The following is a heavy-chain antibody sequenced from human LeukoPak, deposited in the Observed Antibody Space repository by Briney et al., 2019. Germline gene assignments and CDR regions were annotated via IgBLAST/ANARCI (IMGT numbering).Heavy chain of an antibody. V-gene: IGHV3-23*01. Sequence: GGSLRDSCVDSRFTLSRYSISWVRQAPGKGLAWVSGLNEDGGYTYYADPVKGRFTISRDNSEKTLYLQMIKLRTKDTAIYYCVRDFSCSGGSCPLFDKWGQGTLVTVSS. CDR1: RFTLSRYS. J-gene: IGHJ4*02. CDR2: LNEDGGYT. D-gene: IGHD2-15*01. CDR3: VRDFSCSGGSCPLFDK.